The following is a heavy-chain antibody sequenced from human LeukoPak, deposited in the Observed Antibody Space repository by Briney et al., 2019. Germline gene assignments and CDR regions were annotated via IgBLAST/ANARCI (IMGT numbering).Heavy chain of an antibody. Sequence: ASVKVSCKASGYTFTIYDINWVRQAPGQGLEWMGWMNPNSGNSGYAQKFQGRVTMTTNTSISTAYMELRSLTSEDTAVYYCTREDYYGSGSFSNWFDPWGQGTLVTVSS. J-gene: IGHJ5*02. CDR2: MNPNSGNS. CDR3: TREDYYGSGSFSNWFDP. D-gene: IGHD3-10*01. CDR1: GYTFTIYD. V-gene: IGHV1-8*01.